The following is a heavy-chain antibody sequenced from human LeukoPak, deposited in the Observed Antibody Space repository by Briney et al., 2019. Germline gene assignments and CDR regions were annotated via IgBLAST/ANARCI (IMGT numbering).Heavy chain of an antibody. Sequence: GGSLRLSCLTSGFTFRDYGLGWVRQAPGVGLGWVSFTRSKIYGGAPEYAASVRGRFSVSRDDSESIAYLQMNNLESEDTAAYYCARGQTVSGAKYYFDFWSPGTLVAVSS. V-gene: IGHV3-49*04. J-gene: IGHJ4*02. CDR3: ARGQTVSGAKYYFDF. CDR1: GFTFRDYG. D-gene: IGHD2/OR15-2a*01. CDR2: TRSKIYGGAP.